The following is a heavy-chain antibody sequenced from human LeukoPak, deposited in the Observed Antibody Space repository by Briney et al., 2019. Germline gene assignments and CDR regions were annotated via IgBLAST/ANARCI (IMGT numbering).Heavy chain of an antibody. V-gene: IGHV4-38-2*02. CDR1: GYSISSGYY. J-gene: IGHJ4*02. D-gene: IGHD3-22*01. CDR2: IYHSGST. CDR3: ARVNYYDSSGSEAYEDY. Sequence: SETLSLTCTVSGYSISSGYYWGWIRQPPLNALEWIGSIYHSGSTYYNPSLKSRVTISVDTSKNQFSLKLSSVTAADTAVYYCARVNYYDSSGSEAYEDYWGQGTLVAVPS.